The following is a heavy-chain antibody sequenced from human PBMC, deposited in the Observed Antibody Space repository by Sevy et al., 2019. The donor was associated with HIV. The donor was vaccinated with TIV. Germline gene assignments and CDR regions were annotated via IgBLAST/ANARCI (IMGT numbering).Heavy chain of an antibody. CDR3: AKGSSGYLYAFDI. Sequence: GGCLRLSCAASGFTFSSYAMSWVRQAPGKGLEWVSAISGSGGSTYYADSVKGRFTISRDNSKNTLYLQMNSLRAEDTAVYYCAKGSSGYLYAFDIWGQGTMVTVSS. CDR2: ISGSGGST. D-gene: IGHD3-22*01. J-gene: IGHJ3*02. CDR1: GFTFSSYA. V-gene: IGHV3-23*01.